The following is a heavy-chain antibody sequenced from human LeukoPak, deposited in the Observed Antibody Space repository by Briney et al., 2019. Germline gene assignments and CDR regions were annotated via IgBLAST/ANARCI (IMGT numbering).Heavy chain of an antibody. Sequence: ASVKVSCKASGYTFTSYYMHWVRQAPGQGLEWMGIINPSGGSTSYAQKFQGRVTITADESTSTAYMELSSLRSEDTAVYYCATVKRRSWGPGGFDYWGQGTLVTVSS. CDR2: INPSGGST. J-gene: IGHJ4*02. CDR1: GYTFTSYY. CDR3: ATVKRRSWGPGGFDY. D-gene: IGHD3-16*01. V-gene: IGHV1-46*01.